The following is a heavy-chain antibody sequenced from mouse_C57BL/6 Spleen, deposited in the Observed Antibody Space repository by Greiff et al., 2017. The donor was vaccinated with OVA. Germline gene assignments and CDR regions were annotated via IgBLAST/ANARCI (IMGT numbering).Heavy chain of an antibody. CDR3: ARDYYGSGYGGDY. CDR1: GYTFTDYS. CDR2: IYPSDGST. V-gene: IGHV1-78*01. Sequence: QVQLQQSDAELVKPGASVKISCKASGYTFTDYSIHWMKQRPEQGLEWIGYIYPSDGSTKYNEKFKGKATLTADKSSSTAYMQLNSLTSEDSAVDVCARDYYGSGYGGDYWGQGTTLTVSS. J-gene: IGHJ2*01. D-gene: IGHD1-1*01.